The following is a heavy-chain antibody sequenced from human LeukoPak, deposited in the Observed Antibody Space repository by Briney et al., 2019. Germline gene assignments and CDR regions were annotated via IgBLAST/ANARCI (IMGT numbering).Heavy chain of an antibody. CDR2: IYYSGST. V-gene: IGHV4-39*07. CDR1: GGSISSSSYY. CDR3: ARDLSGYSWFDY. J-gene: IGHJ4*02. D-gene: IGHD5-18*01. Sequence: SETLSLTCTVSGGSISSSSYYWGWIRQPPGKGLEWIGSIYYSGSTYYNPSLKSRVTISVDTSKNQFSLKLSSVTAADTAVYYCARDLSGYSWFDYWGQGTLVTVSS.